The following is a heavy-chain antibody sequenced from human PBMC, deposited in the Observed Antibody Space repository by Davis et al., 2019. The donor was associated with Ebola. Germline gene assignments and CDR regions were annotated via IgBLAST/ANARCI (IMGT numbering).Heavy chain of an antibody. V-gene: IGHV3-30*03. D-gene: IGHD1-7*01. Sequence: GESLKIPCTAFGFSFGTYGMHWVRQAPGQGLEWVQNLSYDGSHTSSIDSVKGRFTISRDNSKNTAYLQMNRLNTEDTAVYYCAREGGTTTRRYWFDPWGQGTLVTGSS. CDR1: GFSFGTYG. CDR2: LSYDGSHT. J-gene: IGHJ5*02. CDR3: AREGGTTTRRYWFDP.